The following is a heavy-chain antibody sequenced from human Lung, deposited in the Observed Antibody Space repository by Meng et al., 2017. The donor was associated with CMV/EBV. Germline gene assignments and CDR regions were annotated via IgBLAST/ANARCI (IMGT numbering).Heavy chain of an antibody. Sequence: SCAASGFTSSSYAMSWVRQAPGKGLEWVSAISGSGGSTYYADSVKGRFTISRDNSKNTLYLQKNSLRAADTAVYYCAKDGGSCNSTSCYLVQTYYYYYDFDVWXKGTXVTVSS. V-gene: IGHV3-23*01. CDR2: ISGSGGST. J-gene: IGHJ6*03. D-gene: IGHD2-2*01. CDR1: GFTSSSYA. CDR3: AKDGGSCNSTSCYLVQTYYYYYDFDV.